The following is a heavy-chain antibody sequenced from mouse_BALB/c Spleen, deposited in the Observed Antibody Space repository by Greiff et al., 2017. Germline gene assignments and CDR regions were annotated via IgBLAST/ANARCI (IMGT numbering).Heavy chain of an antibody. CDR3: ARNRGYYVNAMDY. Sequence: EVQLQQSGPELVKPGASVKMSCKASGYTFTSYVMHWVKQKPGQVLEWIGYINPYNDGTKYNEKFKGKATLTSDKSSSTAYMELSSLTSEDSAVYYCARNRGYYVNAMDYWGQGTSVTVSS. CDR1: GYTFTSYV. D-gene: IGHD2-3*01. CDR2: INPYNDGT. J-gene: IGHJ4*01. V-gene: IGHV1-14*01.